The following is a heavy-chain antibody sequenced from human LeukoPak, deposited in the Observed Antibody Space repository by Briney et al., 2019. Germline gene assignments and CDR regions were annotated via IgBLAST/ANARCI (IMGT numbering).Heavy chain of an antibody. CDR3: ARVLHKRNYDSTIYYGY. D-gene: IGHD3-22*01. V-gene: IGHV3-66*01. Sequence: PGGSLRLSCAASEFSVGSNYMTWVRQAPGKGLEWVSLIYSGGSTYCADSVKGRFTISRDNSKNTLYLQMNSLRAEDTAVYYCARVLHKRNYDSTIYYGYWGQGTLVTVSS. CDR1: EFSVGSNY. CDR2: IYSGGST. J-gene: IGHJ4*02.